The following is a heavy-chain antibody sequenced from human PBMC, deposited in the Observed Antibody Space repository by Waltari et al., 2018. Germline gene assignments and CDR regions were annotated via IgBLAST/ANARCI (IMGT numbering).Heavy chain of an antibody. J-gene: IGHJ4*02. Sequence: QVQLQQWGAGLLKPSETLSLTCAVYGGSFSGYYWSWIRQPPGKGLEWIGEINHSGSTIYNPSLKSRVTISVDTSKNQFSLKLSSVTAADTAVYYCARAEYYDFWSGYYFDYWGQGTLVTVSS. CDR1: GGSFSGYY. V-gene: IGHV4-34*01. CDR2: INHSGST. D-gene: IGHD3-3*01. CDR3: ARAEYYDFWSGYYFDY.